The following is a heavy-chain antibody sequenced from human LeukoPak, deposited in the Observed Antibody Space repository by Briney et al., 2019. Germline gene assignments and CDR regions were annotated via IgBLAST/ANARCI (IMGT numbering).Heavy chain of an antibody. J-gene: IGHJ4*02. CDR3: ARDHFQWLVRYPFY. CDR2: ISYDGSNK. Sequence: GGSLRLSCAASGFTFSSYAMHWVSQAPGKGLEWVAVISYDGSNKYYADSVKGRFTISRDNSKNTLYLQMNSLRAEDTAVYYCARDHFQWLVRYPFYWGQGTLVTVSS. CDR1: GFTFSSYA. V-gene: IGHV3-30-3*01. D-gene: IGHD6-19*01.